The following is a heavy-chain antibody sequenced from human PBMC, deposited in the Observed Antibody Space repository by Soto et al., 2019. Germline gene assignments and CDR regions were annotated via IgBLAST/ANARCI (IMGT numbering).Heavy chain of an antibody. CDR1: GGSITTAGYS. CDR2: VYHTGNA. Sequence: SETLSPTCTVSGGSITTAGYSWSWIRQPPGKALEWIGYVYHTGNAYPKPSLKSRVTISLDRSKNQFSLKMTSVTAADTALYYCASRPFYYYGLDVWGQGTTVTVSS. CDR3: ASRPFYYYGLDV. V-gene: IGHV4-30-2*01. J-gene: IGHJ6*02.